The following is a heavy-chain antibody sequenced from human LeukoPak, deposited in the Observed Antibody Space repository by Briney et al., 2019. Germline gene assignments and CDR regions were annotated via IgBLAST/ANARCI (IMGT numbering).Heavy chain of an antibody. Sequence: GASVSVSCKASGYTFTSYDIRGVRQAPGQGRGGVGWINPNRGNTGYAQKFQGRVTMTRNTSISTAYMELSSLRSGDTAVYYCARGHPRLSSSSFISWGYFDYWGQGTLVTVSS. V-gene: IGHV1-8*01. CDR1: GYTFTSYD. CDR2: INPNRGNT. D-gene: IGHD6-6*01. CDR3: ARGHPRLSSSSFISWGYFDY. J-gene: IGHJ4*02.